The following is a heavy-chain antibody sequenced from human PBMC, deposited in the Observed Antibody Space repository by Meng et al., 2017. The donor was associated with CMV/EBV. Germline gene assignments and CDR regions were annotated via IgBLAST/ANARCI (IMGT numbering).Heavy chain of an antibody. D-gene: IGHD6-13*01. J-gene: IGHJ5*02. V-gene: IGHV1-8*01. CDR3: ARGPYSSSWYGYWFDP. CDR2: MNPNSGNT. Sequence: YTFTSYDINWVRQATGQGLEWMGWMNPNSGNTDYAQKFQGRVTMTRNTSISTAYMELSSLRSEDTAVYYCARGPYSSSWYGYWFDPWGQGTLVTVSS. CDR1: YTFTSYD.